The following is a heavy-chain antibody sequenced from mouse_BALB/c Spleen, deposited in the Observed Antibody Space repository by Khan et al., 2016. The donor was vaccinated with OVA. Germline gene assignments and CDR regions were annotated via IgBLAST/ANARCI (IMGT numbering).Heavy chain of an antibody. CDR2: IYPGTDNT. J-gene: IGHJ2*01. Sequence: QVQLKQSGAELVRPGASVKLSCKTSGYTFTSYWIHWVKQRSGQGLEWIARIYPGTDNTYYNEKLKDKATLTADKSSSTAYMQLSSLKSEDSAVYYCASEEALYCFDYWGQGTTRTVSS. V-gene: IGHV1-76*01. CDR1: GYTFTSYW. D-gene: IGHD3-2*02. CDR3: ASEEALYCFDY.